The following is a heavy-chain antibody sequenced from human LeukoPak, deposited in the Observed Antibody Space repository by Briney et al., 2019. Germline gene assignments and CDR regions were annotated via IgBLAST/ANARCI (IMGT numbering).Heavy chain of an antibody. J-gene: IGHJ5*02. Sequence: TSETLSLTCTVSGGSISSYYWSWIRQPPGKGLEWIGYIYYSGSTNYNPSLKSRVTISVDTSKNQFSLKLSSVTAADTAVYYCARHYSYDFWSGYYGWFDPWGQGTLVTVSS. CDR1: GGSISSYY. CDR3: ARHYSYDFWSGYYGWFDP. V-gene: IGHV4-59*08. D-gene: IGHD3-3*01. CDR2: IYYSGST.